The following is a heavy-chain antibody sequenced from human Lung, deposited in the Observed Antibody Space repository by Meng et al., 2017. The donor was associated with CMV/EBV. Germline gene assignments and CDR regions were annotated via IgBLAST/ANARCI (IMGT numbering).Heavy chain of an antibody. V-gene: IGHV3-48*03. J-gene: IGHJ3*02. CDR3: AREGGKNCSGDNCYYDAFDM. Sequence: SCAASGFSFSSYEMNWVRQAPGKGLVWVSYSTRSGDTTYYADSVKGRFTISRDNAKNSLYLQMNSLRAEDTGVYYCAREGGKNCSGDNCYYDAFDMWXQGTMVTVSS. CDR1: GFSFSSYE. D-gene: IGHD2-15*01. CDR2: STRSGDTT.